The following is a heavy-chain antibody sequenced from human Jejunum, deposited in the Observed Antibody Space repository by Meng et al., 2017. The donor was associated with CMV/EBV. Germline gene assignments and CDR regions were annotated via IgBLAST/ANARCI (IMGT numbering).Heavy chain of an antibody. CDR1: GYTFTSYD. D-gene: IGHD1-26*01. J-gene: IGHJ4*02. V-gene: IGHV1-2*06. CDR3: ARVEVGITSGDY. Sequence: VQLAQSGAEVKKPGASVKVSCKASGYTFTSYDINWVRQGTGQGLEWMGRINPNNGGANYAQQFQGRVTMTTDTSISTAYMELSRLRSDDTAVYYCARVEVGITSGDYWGQGTLVTVSS. CDR2: INPNNGGA.